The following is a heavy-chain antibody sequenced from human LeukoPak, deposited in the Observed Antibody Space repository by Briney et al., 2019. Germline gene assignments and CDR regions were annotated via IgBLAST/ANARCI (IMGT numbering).Heavy chain of an antibody. V-gene: IGHV1-18*01. CDR1: GYTFTSYG. CDR2: ISAYNGNT. CDR3: ARDSGCSYGYADAFDI. J-gene: IGHJ3*02. Sequence: RASVKVSCKASGYTFTSYGISWVRQAPGQGLAWMGWISAYNGNTNYAQKLQGRVTMTTDTSTSTAYMELRSLRSDDTAVYYCARDSGCSYGYADAFDIWGQGTMVTVSS. D-gene: IGHD5-18*01.